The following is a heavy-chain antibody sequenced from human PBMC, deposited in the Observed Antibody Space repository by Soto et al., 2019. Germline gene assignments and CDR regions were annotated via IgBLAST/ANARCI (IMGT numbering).Heavy chain of an antibody. Sequence: GGSLRLSCAASGFTFSSYAMSWVRQAPGKGLEWVSAISGSGGSTYYADSVKGRFTISRDNSKNTLYLQMNSLRAEDTAVYYCANPIVVVPAAKGSDAFDIWGQGTMVTVSS. J-gene: IGHJ3*02. CDR3: ANPIVVVPAAKGSDAFDI. D-gene: IGHD2-2*01. CDR2: ISGSGGST. CDR1: GFTFSSYA. V-gene: IGHV3-23*01.